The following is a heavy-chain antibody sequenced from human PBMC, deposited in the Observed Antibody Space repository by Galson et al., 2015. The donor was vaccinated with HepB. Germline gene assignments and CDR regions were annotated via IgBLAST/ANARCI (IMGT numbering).Heavy chain of an antibody. V-gene: IGHV1-69*01. CDR2: IIPIFGTA. CDR3: ARASSSGWLTEYFQH. Sequence: QSGAEVKKPGESLRISCKASGGTFSSYAISWVRQAPGQGLEWMGGIIPIFGTANYAQKFQGRVTITADESTSTAYMELSSLRSEDTAVYYWARASSSGWLTEYFQHWGQGTLVTVSS. J-gene: IGHJ1*01. D-gene: IGHD6-19*01. CDR1: GGTFSSYA.